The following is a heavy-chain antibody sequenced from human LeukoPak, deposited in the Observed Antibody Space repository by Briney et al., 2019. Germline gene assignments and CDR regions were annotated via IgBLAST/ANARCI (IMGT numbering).Heavy chain of an antibody. CDR1: RYTFISYL. CDR3: VRGALTNPAGVNAHFDY. Sequence: GASLRLSCEASRYTFISYLIHWVRHAPGKGLEWVSLLSKNGAINWYATSVRGRFTISRDNSKHTLYLHMNRLGPEDTALYYCVRGALTNPAGVNAHFDYWGQGTHVTVSS. V-gene: IGHV3-30-3*01. J-gene: IGHJ4*02. D-gene: IGHD1/OR15-1a*01. CDR2: LSKNGAIN.